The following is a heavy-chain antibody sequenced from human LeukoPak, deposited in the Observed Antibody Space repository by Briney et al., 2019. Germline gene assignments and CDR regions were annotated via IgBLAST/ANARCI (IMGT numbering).Heavy chain of an antibody. D-gene: IGHD3-3*01. V-gene: IGHV3-23*01. J-gene: IGHJ4*02. CDR2: ISGSGGST. CDR3: AKDKLRFLEWLHVRGHQKSCYFDY. CDR1: GFTFSSYA. Sequence: GGSLRLSCAASGFTFSSYAMSWVRQAPGKGLEWVSAISGSGGSTYYADSVKGRFTISRDNSKNTLYLQMNSLRAEDTAVYYCAKDKLRFLEWLHVRGHQKSCYFDYWGQGTLVTVSS.